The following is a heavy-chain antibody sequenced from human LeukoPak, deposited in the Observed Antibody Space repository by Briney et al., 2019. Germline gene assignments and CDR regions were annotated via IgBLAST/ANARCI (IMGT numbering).Heavy chain of an antibody. CDR2: IKSKVDGGTT. J-gene: IGHJ6*02. Sequence: RTGGSLRLSCATSGFTFTNAWMSWVRQAPGKGLEWIGRIKSKVDGGTTDYAAPVKGRFTISRDDSNNILYLQMNSLKTEDTAVYYCIADVADFYPYARDVWGQGTTVTVSS. CDR3: IADVADFYPYARDV. CDR1: GFTFTNAW. V-gene: IGHV3-15*05.